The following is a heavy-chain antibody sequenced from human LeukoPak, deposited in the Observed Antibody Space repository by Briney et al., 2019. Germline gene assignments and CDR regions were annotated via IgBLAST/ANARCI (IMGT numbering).Heavy chain of an antibody. CDR3: ARELYSSSKPYYYYYGMDV. D-gene: IGHD6-6*01. CDR1: GGTFSSYA. J-gene: IGHJ6*02. Sequence: SVKVSCKASGGTFSSYAISWVRQAPGQGLEWMGGIIPIFGTANHAQKFQGRVTITADESTSTAYMELSSLRSEDTAVYYCARELYSSSKPYYYYYGMDVWGQGTTVTVSS. V-gene: IGHV1-69*01. CDR2: IIPIFGTA.